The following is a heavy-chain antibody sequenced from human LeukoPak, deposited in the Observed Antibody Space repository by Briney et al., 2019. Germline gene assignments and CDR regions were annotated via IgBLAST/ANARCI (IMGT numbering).Heavy chain of an antibody. CDR2: INPNSGGT. CDR1: GYTFTGYY. J-gene: IGHJ4*02. V-gene: IGHV1-2*02. Sequence: ASVKVSCKASGYTFTGYYMHWVRQAPGQGLEWMGWINPNSGGTNYAQKFQGGVTMTRDTSISTAYMELSRLRSDDTAVYYCASMDILTGLYYFDYWGQGTLVTVSS. CDR3: ASMDILTGLYYFDY. D-gene: IGHD3-9*01.